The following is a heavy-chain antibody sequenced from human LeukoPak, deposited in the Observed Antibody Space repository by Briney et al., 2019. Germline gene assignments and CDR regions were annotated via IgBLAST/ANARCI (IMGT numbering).Heavy chain of an antibody. CDR2: INPGGSSI. CDR1: GFTLSSYW. D-gene: IGHD1-14*01. CDR3: ARSNQADDY. Sequence: GRSLRLSCAASGFTLSSYWMHRVRQVPGKGLVWVARINPGGSSITYADSVKGRFTISRDNAKNTLYLQRDSLRAEDTGVYYCARSNQADDYWGQGTLVTVSS. J-gene: IGHJ4*02. V-gene: IGHV3-74*01.